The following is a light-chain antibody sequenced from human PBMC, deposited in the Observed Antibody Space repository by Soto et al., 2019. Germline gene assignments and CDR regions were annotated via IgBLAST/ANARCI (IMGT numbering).Light chain of an antibody. J-gene: IGKJ4*01. CDR1: QSVSSSY. CDR2: GAS. V-gene: IGKV3-20*01. Sequence: EIVLTQSPGTLSLSPGERATLSCRASQSVSSSYLAWYQQKPGQDPRLLIYGASSRATGIPDRFSGSGSGTDFTLTISRLEPEDFAVYYCQQYGRSPPVTFGGGTKVEIK. CDR3: QQYGRSPPVT.